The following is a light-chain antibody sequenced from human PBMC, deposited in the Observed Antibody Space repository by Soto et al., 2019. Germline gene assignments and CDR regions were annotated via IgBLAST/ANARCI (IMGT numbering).Light chain of an antibody. CDR1: QSVSSY. Sequence: EIVLTQSPATLSLSPGERATLSCRASQSVSSYLAWYRPKPGQAPRLLIYDASNRATGIPARFSGSGSGTDFTLTISSREPEDFAVYYCQQRSDWPPTFGQGTRLEIK. CDR2: DAS. V-gene: IGKV3-11*01. CDR3: QQRSDWPPT. J-gene: IGKJ5*01.